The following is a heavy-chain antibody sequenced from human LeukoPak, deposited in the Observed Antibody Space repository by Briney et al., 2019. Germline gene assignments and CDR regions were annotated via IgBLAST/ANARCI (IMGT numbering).Heavy chain of an antibody. CDR3: AKGVSSIPVRGPLDY. CDR2: ISWNSGTI. V-gene: IGHV3-9*01. D-gene: IGHD6-6*01. J-gene: IGHJ4*02. Sequence: PGGSLRLSCAASGFTFDNSAMYWVRQFPGKGLEWISWISWNSGTIDYASSVKGRFTISRDNAENSLYLQMNSLSTEDTAFYYCAKGVSSIPVRGPLDYWGQGALVTVSS. CDR1: GFTFDNSA.